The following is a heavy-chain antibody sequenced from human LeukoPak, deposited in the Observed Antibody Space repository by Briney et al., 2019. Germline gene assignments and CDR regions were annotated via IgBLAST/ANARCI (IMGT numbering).Heavy chain of an antibody. CDR3: ARKTDHQTGGDY. Sequence: GGSLRLSCAASGFSVSRNYMTWVRQAPGEGLEWVSLIYSGSSTSYADSVKGRFTISRDNSKNKLYLQMNSLRAEDTAVYYCARKTDHQTGGDYWGQGTLVTVSS. CDR2: IYSGSST. J-gene: IGHJ4*02. CDR1: GFSVSRNY. D-gene: IGHD1-1*01. V-gene: IGHV3-66*01.